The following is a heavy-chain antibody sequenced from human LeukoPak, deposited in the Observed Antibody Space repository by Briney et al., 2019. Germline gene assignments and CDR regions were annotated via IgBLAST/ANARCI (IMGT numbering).Heavy chain of an antibody. CDR2: ISYSGST. D-gene: IGHD3-10*01. CDR1: GGSITSYY. V-gene: IGHV4-59*01. J-gene: IGHJ4*02. CDR3: ARSRGSGSYFDY. Sequence: PSETLSLTCTVSGGSITSYYWSWIRQPPGKGLEWIGYISYSGSTNYNPSLKSRVTISVDTSKNQFSLKLTSVAAADTAVYYCARSRGSGSYFDYWGQGNLVTVSS.